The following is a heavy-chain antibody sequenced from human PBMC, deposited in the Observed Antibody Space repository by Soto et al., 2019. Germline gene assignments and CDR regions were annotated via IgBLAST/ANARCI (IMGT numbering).Heavy chain of an antibody. D-gene: IGHD2-21*02. CDR1: GFNFRNFW. J-gene: IGHJ3*01. V-gene: IGHV3-7*01. CDR3: VRDCSPDRLPVFYDALDL. CDR2: IDQRGSRT. Sequence: GGFLRLSCAASGFNFRNFWMTWVRQAPGRGLEWVANIDQRGSRTNYVDSVEGRFTISRDNDKNSVYLQMNSLRPEDTALYLCVRDCSPDRLPVFYDALDLWGQGTMVTVS.